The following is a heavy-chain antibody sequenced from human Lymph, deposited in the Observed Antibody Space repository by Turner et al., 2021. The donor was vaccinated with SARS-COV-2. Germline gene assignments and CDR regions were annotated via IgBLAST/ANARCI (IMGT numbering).Heavy chain of an antibody. CDR2: ISSSGGTI. V-gene: IGHV3-48*03. Sequence: EVQLVESGGGLVQPGGSLRLSCAACGFTFSAYEMNWVRQAPGKGLEWVSYISSSGGTIYYADSVKGRFTISRDNAKNSLYLQMNSLRAEDTAVYYCARDQYYDSSGYYFFRASYFDLWGRGTLVTVSS. J-gene: IGHJ2*01. CDR3: ARDQYYDSSGYYFFRASYFDL. CDR1: GFTFSAYE. D-gene: IGHD3-22*01.